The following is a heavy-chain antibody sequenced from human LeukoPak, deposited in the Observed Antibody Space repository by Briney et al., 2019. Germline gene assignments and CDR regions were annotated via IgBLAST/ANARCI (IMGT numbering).Heavy chain of an antibody. CDR3: ARTYNAGIAAAGLFDY. CDR1: GGSISSRSYY. J-gene: IGHJ4*02. V-gene: IGHV3-66*01. D-gene: IGHD6-13*01. CDR2: IYSGGST. Sequence: ETLSLTCTVSGGSISSRSYYWGWVRQAPGKGLEWVSVIYSGGSTYYADSVKGRFTISRDNSKNTLYLQMNSLRAEDTAVYYCARTYNAGIAAAGLFDYWGQGTLVTVSS.